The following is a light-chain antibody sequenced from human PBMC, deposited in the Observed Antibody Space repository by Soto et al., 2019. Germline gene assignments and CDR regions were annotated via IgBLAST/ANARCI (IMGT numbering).Light chain of an antibody. V-gene: IGLV1-36*01. CDR2: YDD. CDR1: SSDIGINA. J-gene: IGLJ2*01. Sequence: QSVLTQPPSVSDAPRQRVTISCSGSSSDIGINAVSWYQQLPGKAPKLLIYYDDLLPSGVSDRFSGSKSGTSASLAISGLQSEDEADYYCAAWNDNLDGVLFGGGTKLTVL. CDR3: AAWNDNLDGVL.